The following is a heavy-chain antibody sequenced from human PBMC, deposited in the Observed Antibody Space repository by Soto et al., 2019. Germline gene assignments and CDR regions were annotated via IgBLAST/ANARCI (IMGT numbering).Heavy chain of an antibody. Sequence: QVQLQESGPGLVKPSQTLSLTCTVSGGSVTSGSHYWSWIRQPPGKGLEWIGYVYYSGSTYYNPSLKSLVTISTDTSKNQFSLRLNSVTASDAAVYYCATESSGSSPLHFDFWGQGALVTVSS. J-gene: IGHJ4*02. D-gene: IGHD3-22*01. CDR1: GGSVTSGSHY. CDR3: ATESSGSSPLHFDF. CDR2: VYYSGST. V-gene: IGHV4-30-4*01.